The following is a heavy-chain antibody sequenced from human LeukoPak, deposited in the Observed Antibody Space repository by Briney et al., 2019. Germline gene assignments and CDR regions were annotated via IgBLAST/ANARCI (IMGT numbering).Heavy chain of an antibody. CDR1: GFTFTTYW. CDR2: IKQDGSEK. CDR3: ARKNCGGDCYGGYYFDY. D-gene: IGHD2-21*02. J-gene: IGHJ4*02. Sequence: PGGSLRLSCATSGFTFTTYWMNWVRQAPGKGLEWVANIKQDGSEKYYVDSVKGRFTISRDNARNSLYLQMNSLRAEDTAVYYCARKNCGGDCYGGYYFDYWGQGTLVTVSS. V-gene: IGHV3-7*01.